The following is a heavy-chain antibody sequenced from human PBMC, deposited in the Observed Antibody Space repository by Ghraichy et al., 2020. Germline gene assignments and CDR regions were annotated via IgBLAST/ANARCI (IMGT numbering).Heavy chain of an antibody. CDR1: GGSISSSNW. V-gene: IGHV4-4*02. Sequence: SETLSLTCAVSGGSISSSNWWSWVRQPPGKGLEWIGEIYHSGSTNNNPSLKNRVTISLDKSKNQFSLKLSSVTVADTAVYYCARDPGGMDVWGQGTTVTVSS. CDR3: ARDPGGMDV. J-gene: IGHJ6*02. CDR2: IYHSGST.